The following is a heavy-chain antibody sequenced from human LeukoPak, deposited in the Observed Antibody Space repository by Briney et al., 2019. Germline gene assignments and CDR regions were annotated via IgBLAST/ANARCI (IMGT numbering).Heavy chain of an antibody. D-gene: IGHD1-26*01. J-gene: IGHJ4*02. CDR2: IYYSGST. CDR1: GGSISSYY. Sequence: SETLSLTCTVSGGSISSYYWSWIRQPPGKGLEWIGYIYYSGSTNYNPSLKSRVTISVDTSKNQFSLKLSSVTAADTAVYYCARGPSGSYDYWGQGTLVTVSS. V-gene: IGHV4-59*01. CDR3: ARGPSGSYDY.